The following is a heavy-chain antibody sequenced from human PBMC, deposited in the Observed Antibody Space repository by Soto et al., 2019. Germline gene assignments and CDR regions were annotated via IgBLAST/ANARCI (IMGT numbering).Heavy chain of an antibody. Sequence: QVQLVQSAGEVKEPGASLKVACKASGYSFSTYGISWVRQAPGQGLEWMGWISTSNGYTNYAQKFQGRVSMTTDTSTHTAYMEVRSLRSDDTAFYFCARDRSFELLEWSPSASYGMDVWGQGTSVTVSS. CDR1: GYSFSTYG. D-gene: IGHD3-3*01. V-gene: IGHV1-18*01. CDR3: ARDRSFELLEWSPSASYGMDV. CDR2: ISTSNGYT. J-gene: IGHJ6*02.